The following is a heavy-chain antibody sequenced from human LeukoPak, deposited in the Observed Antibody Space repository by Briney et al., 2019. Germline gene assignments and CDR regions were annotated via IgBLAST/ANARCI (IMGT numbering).Heavy chain of an antibody. CDR2: ISGSGGST. CDR1: GFTFSSHG. CDR3: AADPYCSGGSCYSGLLFDY. Sequence: GGSLRLSCAASGFTFSSHGMSWVRQAPGKGLEWVSAISGSGGSTYYADSVKGRFTISRDNSKNTLYLQMNSLRAEDTAVYYCAADPYCSGGSCYSGLLFDYWGQGTLVTVSS. V-gene: IGHV3-23*01. J-gene: IGHJ4*02. D-gene: IGHD2-15*01.